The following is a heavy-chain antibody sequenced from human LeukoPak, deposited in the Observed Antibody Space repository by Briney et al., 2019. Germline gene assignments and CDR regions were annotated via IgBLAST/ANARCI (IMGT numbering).Heavy chain of an antibody. Sequence: PGGSLRLSCAASGFTFSSYGMHWVRQAPGKGREWVAFIRYDGSNKYYADSVKGRFTISRDNSKNTLYLQMNSLKTEDTAVYYCTTDLWQWLVLDYWGQGTLVTVSS. V-gene: IGHV3-30*02. CDR3: TTDLWQWLVLDY. CDR2: IRYDGSNK. CDR1: GFTFSSYG. J-gene: IGHJ4*02. D-gene: IGHD6-19*01.